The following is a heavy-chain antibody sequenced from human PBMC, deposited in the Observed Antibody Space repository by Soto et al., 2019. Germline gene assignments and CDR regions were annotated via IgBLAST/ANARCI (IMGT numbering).Heavy chain of an antibody. CDR1: GGTCISYT. D-gene: IGHD4-17*01. Sequence: QVQLVQSGAEVKKPGSSVKVSGKASGGTCISYTISWVRQAPGQGLEWMARIIPIIGISNYAQKFHGRVTITADNCTRTAYMALSRQRSEDPAVYYWARGVTVTIISHAYCGQGTLVTVSS. CDR2: IIPIIGIS. J-gene: IGHJ4*02. CDR3: ARGVTVTIISHAY. V-gene: IGHV1-69*02.